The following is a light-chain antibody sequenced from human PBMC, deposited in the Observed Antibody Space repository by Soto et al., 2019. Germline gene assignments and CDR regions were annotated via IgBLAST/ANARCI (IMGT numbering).Light chain of an antibody. CDR1: QSVSSN. CDR3: QQYNNWPWT. V-gene: IGKV3-15*01. J-gene: IGKJ1*01. CDR2: GAS. Sequence: EIVMTQSPATLSVSPGERATLSCRASQSVSSNLAWYQQKPGQAPRILIYGASTRATGIPARFSGSGSGTEFTLTMSSLQSEDFAVYYCQQYNNWPWTFGQGTKVEIQ.